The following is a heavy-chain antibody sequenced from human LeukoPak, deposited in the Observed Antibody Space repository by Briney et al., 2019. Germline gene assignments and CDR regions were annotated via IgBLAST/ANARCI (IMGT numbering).Heavy chain of an antibody. CDR3: TTVRPGTSGYSY. Sequence: GGSLRLSCAASGFTFSSAWMTWVRQAPGKGLEWVGRVRSKAGGGTTDYAAPAKGRFTISRDDSKNTVLLQMNSLKTEDTAVYYCTTVRPGTSGYSYWGQGTLVTVSS. V-gene: IGHV3-15*01. J-gene: IGHJ4*02. CDR1: GFTFSSAW. D-gene: IGHD3-22*01. CDR2: VRSKAGGGTT.